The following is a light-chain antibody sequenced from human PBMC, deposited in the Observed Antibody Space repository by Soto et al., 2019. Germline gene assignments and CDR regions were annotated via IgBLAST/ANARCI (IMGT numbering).Light chain of an antibody. CDR1: SRDVGGYNY. J-gene: IGLJ2*01. V-gene: IGLV2-8*01. CDR2: KVS. Sequence: QSALTQPPSASGSPGQSVTISCTGTSRDVGGYNYVSWYQQHPGKVPKLMIYKVSKGPSGVPDRFSGSKSDNTRSLTVSGLQAEDEADYYCTSYAGNNNLLFGGGTKLTVL. CDR3: TSYAGNNNLL.